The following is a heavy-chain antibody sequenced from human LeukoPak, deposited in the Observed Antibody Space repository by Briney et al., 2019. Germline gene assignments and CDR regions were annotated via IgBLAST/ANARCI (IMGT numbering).Heavy chain of an antibody. V-gene: IGHV4-30-4*01. Sequence: PSETLSLTCTVSGGSISSGDYYWSWIRQPPGKGLEWIGYIYYSGSTYYNPSLKSRVTISLDTSKNQFSLKLSSVTAADTAVYYCARAGAAAGEYFQHWGQGTLVTVSS. D-gene: IGHD6-13*01. J-gene: IGHJ1*01. CDR2: IYYSGST. CDR1: GGSISSGDYY. CDR3: ARAGAAAGEYFQH.